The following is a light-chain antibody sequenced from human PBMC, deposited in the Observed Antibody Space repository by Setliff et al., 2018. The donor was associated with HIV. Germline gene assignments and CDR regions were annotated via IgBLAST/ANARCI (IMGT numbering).Light chain of an antibody. V-gene: IGLV2-14*03. J-gene: IGLJ1*01. CDR1: SSDIGEYDY. Sequence: QSALAQPASVSGSPGHSITISCTGTSSDIGEYDYVSWYQQHPGKAPKLILYAVTYRPSGVSNRFSGSKSGNTASLTISVLQAEDEADYYCSSHRDTHTLEVFGTGTKVTVL. CDR2: AVT. CDR3: SSHRDTHTLEV.